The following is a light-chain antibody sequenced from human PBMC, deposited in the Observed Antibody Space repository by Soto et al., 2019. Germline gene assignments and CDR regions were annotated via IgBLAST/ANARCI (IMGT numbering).Light chain of an antibody. Sequence: QSALTQPASVSGSPGQSITISCTGTSSDIGGHDYVFWYQQYPGKAPKLLISEVTNRPSGVSRRFSGSKSGATASLTITGLLAEDEADYYCQSYDSSLSGWVFGGGTKLTVL. J-gene: IGLJ3*02. V-gene: IGLV2-14*01. CDR2: EVT. CDR3: QSYDSSLSGWV. CDR1: SSDIGGHDY.